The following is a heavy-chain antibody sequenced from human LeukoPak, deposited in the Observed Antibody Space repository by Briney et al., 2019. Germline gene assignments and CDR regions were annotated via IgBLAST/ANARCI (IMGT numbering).Heavy chain of an antibody. V-gene: IGHV3-15*01. J-gene: IGHJ4*02. D-gene: IGHD3-22*01. CDR1: GFTFSNVW. Sequence: PGGSLRLSCAASGFTFSNVWTSWVRQAPGKGLEWVGRMKSRTDGGTTDYGAPVIGRIRITRDTSKNILFLQMINLKTEDTAVYYCTTESLSRYYDRSGFFDHWGQGTLVTVSS. CDR2: MKSRTDGGTT. CDR3: TTESLSRYYDRSGFFDH.